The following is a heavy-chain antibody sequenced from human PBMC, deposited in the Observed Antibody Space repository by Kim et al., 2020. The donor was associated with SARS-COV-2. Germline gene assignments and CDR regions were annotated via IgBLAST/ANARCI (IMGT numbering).Heavy chain of an antibody. J-gene: IGHJ5*02. Sequence: ASVKVSCKASGYTFTSYGISWVRQAPGQGLEWMGWISAYNGNTNYAQKLQGRVTMTTDTSTSTAYMELRSLRSDDTAVYYCVMEPGYRSSWLRHWFDPWGQVTLVTVAS. V-gene: IGHV1-18*04. CDR3: VMEPGYRSSWLRHWFDP. CDR2: ISAYNGNT. CDR1: GYTFTSYG. D-gene: IGHD6-13*01.